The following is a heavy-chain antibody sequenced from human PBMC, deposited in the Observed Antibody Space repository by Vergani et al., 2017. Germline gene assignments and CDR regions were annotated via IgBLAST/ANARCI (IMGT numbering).Heavy chain of an antibody. D-gene: IGHD3-10*01. Sequence: QVQLVQSGAEVKKPGSSVKVSCKASGGTFSSYAIRWVRQAPGQGLEWMGRIIPIFGTANYAQKFQGRVTITADESTSTAYMELSSLRSEDTAVYYCARDGLGFGEFSSWFDPWGQGTLVTVSS. CDR1: GGTFSSYA. V-gene: IGHV1-69*18. J-gene: IGHJ5*02. CDR2: IIPIFGTA. CDR3: ARDGLGFGEFSSWFDP.